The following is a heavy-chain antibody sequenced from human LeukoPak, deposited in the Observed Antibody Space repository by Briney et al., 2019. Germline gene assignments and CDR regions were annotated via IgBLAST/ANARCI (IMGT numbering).Heavy chain of an antibody. V-gene: IGHV3-23*01. CDR1: GFTFNNCA. Sequence: GGSLRLSCAASGFTFNNCAMSWVRQAPGKGLEWVSIVSGSGGSTDYADSVKGRFTISRDNSKNILFLQMNGLRTEDTAVYYCAKVGRDVAAAGPYYFDYWGQGTLVTVSS. CDR3: AKVGRDVAAAGPYYFDY. D-gene: IGHD6-13*01. CDR2: VSGSGGST. J-gene: IGHJ4*02.